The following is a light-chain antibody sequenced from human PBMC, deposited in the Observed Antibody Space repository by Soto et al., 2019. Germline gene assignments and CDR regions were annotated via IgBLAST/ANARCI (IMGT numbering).Light chain of an antibody. Sequence: SYELTQSPSVSVAPEKTATITCGGTNIGDKRVHWYRQKPGQAPVLLISYDSDRPSGIPERFSGSNSGNTATLTISRVEAGDEADYYCQVWDIMTDNYVFGGGTKLTVL. CDR1: NIGDKR. CDR2: YDS. V-gene: IGLV3-21*04. J-gene: IGLJ1*01. CDR3: QVWDIMTDNYV.